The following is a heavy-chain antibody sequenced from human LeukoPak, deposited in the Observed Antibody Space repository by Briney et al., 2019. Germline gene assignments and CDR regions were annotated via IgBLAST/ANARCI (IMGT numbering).Heavy chain of an antibody. CDR3: TKDRDGSGFLVGDWFDP. J-gene: IGHJ5*02. D-gene: IGHD3-22*01. CDR1: GLTFSTFA. V-gene: IGHV3-23*01. Sequence: GGSLRLSCEASGLTFSTFAMSWVRQAPGKGPEWVSVLSASDAATYYSDSVKGRFTVSRDNSKNTLYLQMNDVRTEDTALYYCTKDRDGSGFLVGDWFDPWGQGTLVTVSS. CDR2: LSASDAAT.